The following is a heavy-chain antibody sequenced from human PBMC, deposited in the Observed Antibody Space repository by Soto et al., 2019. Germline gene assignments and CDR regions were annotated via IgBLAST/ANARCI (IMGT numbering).Heavy chain of an antibody. CDR1: GYTFTGYY. CDR2: INPNSGGT. V-gene: IGHV1-2*04. J-gene: IGHJ3*02. Sequence: ASVRVSCKASGYTFTGYYMHWVRQAPGQGLEWMGWINPNSGGTNYAQKFQGWVTMTRDTSISTAYMELSRLRSDDTAVHYCARVFSSYDGFIAAFDIWGQGTMVTVSS. CDR3: ARVFSSYDGFIAAFDI. D-gene: IGHD5-12*01.